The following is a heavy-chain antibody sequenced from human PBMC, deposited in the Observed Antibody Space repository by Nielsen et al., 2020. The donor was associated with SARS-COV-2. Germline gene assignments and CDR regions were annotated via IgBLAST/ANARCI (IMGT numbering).Heavy chain of an antibody. V-gene: IGHV4-59*08. CDR1: GTSITSYY. CDR2: IYYLGDT. Sequence: SEILSLTCTVPGTSITSYYWSWARQRPGKGLEWLGYIYYLGDTNYTPAFGGRVAMSVDTPKSQFSLKLFTVTAADTAVYYCARRSSIWNYMDVWATGISVTVSS. CDR3: ARRSSIWNYMDV. D-gene: IGHD1-26*01. J-gene: IGHJ6*03.